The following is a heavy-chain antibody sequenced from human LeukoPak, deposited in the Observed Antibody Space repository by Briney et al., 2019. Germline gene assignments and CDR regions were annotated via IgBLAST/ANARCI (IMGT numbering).Heavy chain of an antibody. Sequence: GGSLRLSCAASGFTVSSNYMSWVRQAPGKGLEWVSVIYSGGSTHYADSVKGRFTISRDNSKNTLYHQMNSLRAEDTAVYYCAREIIQLPGYFDYWGQGTLVTVSS. CDR1: GFTVSSNY. CDR3: AREIIQLPGYFDY. D-gene: IGHD5-18*01. CDR2: IYSGGST. J-gene: IGHJ4*02. V-gene: IGHV3-53*01.